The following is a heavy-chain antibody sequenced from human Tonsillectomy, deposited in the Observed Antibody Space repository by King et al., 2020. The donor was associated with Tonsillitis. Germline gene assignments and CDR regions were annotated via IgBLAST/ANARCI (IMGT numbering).Heavy chain of an antibody. J-gene: IGHJ4*02. V-gene: IGHV4-59*01. CDR3: ARDVGGNSDY. Sequence: QLQESGPGLVKPSETLSLTCSVSGGFISSYFWSWIRQPPGRGLEWIGYIYYTGSTNSNPSLKSRVTISVDSSKNQFSLRLSSVTAADTAVYYCARDVGGNSDYWGQGTLVTVSS. CDR2: IYYTGST. CDR1: GGFISSYF. D-gene: IGHD4-23*01.